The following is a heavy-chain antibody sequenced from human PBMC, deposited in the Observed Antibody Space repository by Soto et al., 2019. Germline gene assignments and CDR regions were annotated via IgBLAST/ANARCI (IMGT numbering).Heavy chain of an antibody. V-gene: IGHV3-74*01. Sequence: GGSLRLSXAASGFTLGNYWMHWVRQAPGKGLVWVSRINDYGTTINYAESVEGRFIISRDDAKSEVYLQMNNLRAEDSAVYYCARGGLEPFDYWGQGALVTVSS. CDR1: GFTLGNYW. J-gene: IGHJ4*02. CDR3: ARGGLEPFDY. CDR2: INDYGTTI. D-gene: IGHD1-1*01.